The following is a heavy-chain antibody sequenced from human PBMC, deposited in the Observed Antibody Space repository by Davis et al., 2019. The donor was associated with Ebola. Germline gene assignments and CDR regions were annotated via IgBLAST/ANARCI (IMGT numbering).Heavy chain of an antibody. CDR3: ATYGGQYYFDY. V-gene: IGHV1-69*04. CDR1: GGTFSSYA. J-gene: IGHJ4*02. CDR2: IIPILGIA. Sequence: SVKVSCKASGGTFSSYAISWVRQAPGQGLEWMGRIIPILGIANYAQKFQGRVTITADKSTSTAYMELSSLRSEDTAVYYCATYGGQYYFDYWGRGTLVTVSS. D-gene: IGHD4-23*01.